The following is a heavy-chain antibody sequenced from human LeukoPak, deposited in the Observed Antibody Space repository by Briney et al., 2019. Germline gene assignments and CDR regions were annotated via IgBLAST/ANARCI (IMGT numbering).Heavy chain of an antibody. CDR2: IDYSGST. CDR3: ARADRSDYYSAPNAFDI. V-gene: IGHV4-59*11. D-gene: IGHD3-22*01. CDR1: GGSISSHF. Sequence: SETLSLTCTVSGGSISSHFWSWIRQSPEKGLEWIGHIDYSGSTNSNPSLKGRVTMSVDTSKNQFSLRLSSVTAADTAVYFCARADRSDYYSAPNAFDIWGQGTMVAVSS. J-gene: IGHJ3*02.